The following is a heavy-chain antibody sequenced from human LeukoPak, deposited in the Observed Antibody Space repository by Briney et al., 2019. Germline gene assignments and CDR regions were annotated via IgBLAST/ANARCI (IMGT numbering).Heavy chain of an antibody. CDR3: ARDPQRYYGDPDY. CDR1: GFTFSSYG. J-gene: IGHJ4*02. V-gene: IGHV3-33*08. D-gene: IGHD4-17*01. CDR2: IWYGGSNK. Sequence: GGSLGLSCAASGFTFSSYGMHWVRQAPGKGLEWVAVIWYGGSNKYYADSVKGRFTISRDNAKNSLYLQMNSLRAEDTAVYYCARDPQRYYGDPDYWGQGTLVTVSS.